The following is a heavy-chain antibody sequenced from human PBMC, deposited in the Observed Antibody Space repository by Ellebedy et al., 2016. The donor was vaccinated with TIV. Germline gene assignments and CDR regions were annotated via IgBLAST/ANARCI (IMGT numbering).Heavy chain of an antibody. Sequence: SETLSLTXDVSGVSVSSSNWWSWVRQSPGKGLEWIGEIFHSGSSTYNPSLKSRVTISLDKSRNQISLRLSSAAAADTAVYYCARNVWFGESPDPFYFDFWGQGMLVTVSS. D-gene: IGHD3-10*01. CDR2: IFHSGSS. CDR3: ARNVWFGESPDPFYFDF. CDR1: GVSVSSSNW. J-gene: IGHJ4*02. V-gene: IGHV4-4*02.